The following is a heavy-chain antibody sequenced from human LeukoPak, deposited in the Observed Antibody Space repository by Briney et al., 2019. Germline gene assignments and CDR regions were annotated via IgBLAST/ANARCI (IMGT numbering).Heavy chain of an antibody. CDR3: ARGGMAHQSFDY. CDR2: IQQDSSNK. J-gene: IGHJ4*02. D-gene: IGHD1-14*01. Sequence: PGGSLRISCAASGFTFSTYWMTWVRQAPGKGLEWVANIQQDSSNKYYIDSVRGRFTISRDNAKNSLYLQMTSLRVEDTAVYYCARGGMAHQSFDYWGQGTLVTVSS. CDR1: GFTFSTYW. V-gene: IGHV3-7*01.